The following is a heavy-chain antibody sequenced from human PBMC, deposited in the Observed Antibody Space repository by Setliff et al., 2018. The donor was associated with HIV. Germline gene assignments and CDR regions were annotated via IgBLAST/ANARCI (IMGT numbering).Heavy chain of an antibody. J-gene: IGHJ6*03. Sequence: SETLSLTCNVYGGSIGRYHWAWIRQSPGKGLEYIGNIRHSGYTNYNPSLKSRLNMSVDTSNYQISLKLTAVTAADTAVYYCAREFSERSPNPDHYYYYMDVWGKGTTVTVSS. CDR2: IRHSGYT. V-gene: IGHV4-59*01. CDR3: AREFSERSPNPDHYYYYMDV. CDR1: GGSIGRYH. D-gene: IGHD6-19*01.